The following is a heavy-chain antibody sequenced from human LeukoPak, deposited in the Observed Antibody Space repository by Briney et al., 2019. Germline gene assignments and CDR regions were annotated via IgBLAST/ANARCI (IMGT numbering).Heavy chain of an antibody. V-gene: IGHV1-3*01. CDR3: ARNSGYGPYYFDY. J-gene: IGHJ4*02. CDR2: INAGNGNT. D-gene: IGHD5-18*01. Sequence: GASVNVSCMASGYTFTSYAMHWVRQAPGQRLEWMGWINAGNGNTKYSQKFQGRVTITRDTSASTAYMELSSLRSEDTAVYYCARNSGYGPYYFDYWGQGTLVTVSS. CDR1: GYTFTSYA.